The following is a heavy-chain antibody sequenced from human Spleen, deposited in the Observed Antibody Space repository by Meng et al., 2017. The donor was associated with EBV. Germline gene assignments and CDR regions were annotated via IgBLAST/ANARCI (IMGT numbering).Heavy chain of an antibody. V-gene: IGHV3-30*18. Sequence: AQLVESGGGLVQPGGSLRLSCAASGFIFSGYGFHWVRQAPGKGPEWVAIIPSDASHNKYYADSVKGRFTISRDNSKNTLYLQMNSLKIEDTAVYYCAKDLSGRFDPWGQGTLVTVSS. D-gene: IGHD1-14*01. CDR2: IPSDASHNK. J-gene: IGHJ5*02. CDR3: AKDLSGRFDP. CDR1: GFIFSGYG.